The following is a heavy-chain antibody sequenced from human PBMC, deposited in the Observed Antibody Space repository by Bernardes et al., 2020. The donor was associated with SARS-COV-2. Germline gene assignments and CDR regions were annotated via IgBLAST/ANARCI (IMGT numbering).Heavy chain of an antibody. CDR1: GYSFPNYW. D-gene: IGHD1-26*01. V-gene: IGHV5-51*01. CDR3: ARGAIVGAANWFDS. Sequence: GESLKISCKASGYSFPNYWIAWVRQMPGKGPEWVGIIYPGDSNIRFSLAFQGQVTMSADKASTTAFLQWSSLRASDTAMYYCARGAIVGAANWFDSWGQGTLVTVSS. CDR2: IYPGDSNI. J-gene: IGHJ5*01.